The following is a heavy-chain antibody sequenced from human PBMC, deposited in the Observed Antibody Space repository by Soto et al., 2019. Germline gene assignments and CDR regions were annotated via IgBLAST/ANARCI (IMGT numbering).Heavy chain of an antibody. Sequence: GASVKVSCKASGGTFSSYAISWVRQAPGQGLEWMGGIIPIFGTANYAQKFQGRVTITADESTSTAYMELSSLRSEDTAVYYCARARNTAMVLAGGMDVWGQGTTVTVSS. CDR2: IIPIFGTA. CDR3: ARARNTAMVLAGGMDV. D-gene: IGHD5-18*01. CDR1: GGTFSSYA. V-gene: IGHV1-69*13. J-gene: IGHJ6*02.